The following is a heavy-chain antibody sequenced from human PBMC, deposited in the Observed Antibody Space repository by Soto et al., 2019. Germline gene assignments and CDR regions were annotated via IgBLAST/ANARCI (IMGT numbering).Heavy chain of an antibody. CDR1: GFTFSSYS. CDR3: ARETIAAADPDAFDI. J-gene: IGHJ3*02. V-gene: IGHV3-21*01. Sequence: GASLRLSCAASGFTFSSYSMNWVCQAPGKGLEWVSSISSSSSYIYYADSVKGRFTISRDNAKNSLYLQMNSLRAEDKAVYYCARETIAAADPDAFDIWGQGTMVTV. D-gene: IGHD6-13*01. CDR2: ISSSSSYI.